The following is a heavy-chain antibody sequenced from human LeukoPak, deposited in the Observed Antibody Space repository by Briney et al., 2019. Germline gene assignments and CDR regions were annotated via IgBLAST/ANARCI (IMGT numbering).Heavy chain of an antibody. J-gene: IGHJ4*02. CDR2: IIPILGIA. V-gene: IGHV1-69*04. CDR3: ARSGEAQWLVGGIDY. D-gene: IGHD6-19*01. Sequence: SVKVSCKASGGTFSSYAISWVRQAPGQGLEWMGRIIPILGIANYAQKFQGRVTITADKSTSAAYMELSSLRSEDTAVYYCARSGEAQWLVGGIDYWGQGTLVTVSS. CDR1: GGTFSSYA.